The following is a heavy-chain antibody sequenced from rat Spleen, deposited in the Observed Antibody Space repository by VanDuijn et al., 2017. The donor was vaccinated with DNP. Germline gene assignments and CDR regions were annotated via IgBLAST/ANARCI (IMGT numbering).Heavy chain of an antibody. CDR1: GFSLTKYG. CDR3: TREEPRVLSYFSSLFDY. CDR2: ISSGGSS. J-gene: IGHJ2*01. Sequence: QVQLEESGPGLLQPSQTLSLTCTVSGFSLTKYGVSWVRQPPGKGLAWIAAISSGGSSYFNSALKSRLSVSRDTSRSQAFLQMNSLQTEDTAIYFCTREEPRVLSYFSSLFDYWGQGVMVTVSS. V-gene: IGHV2S8*01. D-gene: IGHD1-2*01.